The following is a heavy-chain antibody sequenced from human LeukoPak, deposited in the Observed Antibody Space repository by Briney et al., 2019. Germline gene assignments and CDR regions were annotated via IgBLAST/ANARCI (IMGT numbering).Heavy chain of an antibody. D-gene: IGHD4-17*01. J-gene: IGHJ4*02. Sequence: GASVKVSCKASGYTFTGYYMHWVRQAPGQGLEWMGWINPNSGGTNYAQKFQGRVTMTRDTSISTAYMELSRLRSDDTAVYYCARDDDGDYAFPFDYWGQGTLVTVSS. CDR2: INPNSGGT. CDR1: GYTFTGYY. CDR3: ARDDDGDYAFPFDY. V-gene: IGHV1-2*02.